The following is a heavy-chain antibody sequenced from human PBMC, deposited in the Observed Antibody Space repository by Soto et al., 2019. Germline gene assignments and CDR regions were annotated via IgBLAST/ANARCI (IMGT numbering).Heavy chain of an antibody. CDR1: GGSISSGGYY. CDR3: ARVVGSAVIFRVAVLDY. J-gene: IGHJ4*02. Sequence: QVQLQESGPGLVKPSQTLSLTCTVSGGSISSGGYYWSWIRQHPGKGLEWIGYIYYSGSTYYNPSLKSRVTVSVDTSKNQFSLKLSSVTAADTAVYYCARVVGSAVIFRVAVLDYWGQGTLVTVSS. D-gene: IGHD3-3*01. V-gene: IGHV4-31*03. CDR2: IYYSGST.